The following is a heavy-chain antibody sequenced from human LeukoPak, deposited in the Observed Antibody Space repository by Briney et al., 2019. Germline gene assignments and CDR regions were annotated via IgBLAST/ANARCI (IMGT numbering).Heavy chain of an antibody. CDR1: GDSFSSYH. D-gene: IGHD3-16*01. V-gene: IGHV4-59*01. CDR2: ISSSGST. CDR3: ARVGRGDHTWGSYSCDH. J-gene: IGHJ1*01. Sequence: SETLSLTCTVSVSGDSFSSYHWSWLRQPPGKGLEWIGYISSSGSTSYNTSLKSRVTISVDTSKNQFSLKLSSVTAADTAVYYCARVGRGDHTWGSYSCDHWGQGALVSVSS.